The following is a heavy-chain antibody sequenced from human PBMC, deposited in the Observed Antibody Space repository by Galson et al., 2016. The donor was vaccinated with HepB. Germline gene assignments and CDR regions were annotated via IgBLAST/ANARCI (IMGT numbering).Heavy chain of an antibody. D-gene: IGHD6-13*01. J-gene: IGHJ5*02. V-gene: IGHV3-49*03. CDR2: ISSKAYGGTT. Sequence: SLRLACAASGFTFSDHAMSWFRQAPGKGLVWVGFISSKAYGGTTEFAASVKDRFTISRDDSKSIAYLQMNSLKIEDTAVYYCTDGGGIAAAARGLNHWGQGTLVTVSS. CDR3: TDGGGIAAAARGLNH. CDR1: GFTFSDHA.